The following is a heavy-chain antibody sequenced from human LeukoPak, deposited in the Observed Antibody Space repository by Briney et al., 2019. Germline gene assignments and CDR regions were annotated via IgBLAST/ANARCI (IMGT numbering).Heavy chain of an antibody. V-gene: IGHV2-5*02. J-gene: IGHJ4*02. CDR3: ARTSGIAVAGKLDY. CDR2: IYWDDDK. CDR1: GFSLSTSGVG. Sequence: SGPTLVKPTQILTLTCTFSGFSLSTSGVGVGWIRQPPGKALEWLALIYWDDDKRYSPSLKSRLTITKDTSKNQVVLTMTNMDPVDTATYYCARTSGIAVAGKLDYWGQGTLVTVSS. D-gene: IGHD6-19*01.